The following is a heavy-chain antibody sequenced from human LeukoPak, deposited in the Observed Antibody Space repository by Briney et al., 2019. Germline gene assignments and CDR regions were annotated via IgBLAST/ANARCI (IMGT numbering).Heavy chain of an antibody. CDR1: FTFSSFG. CDR3: AKGYSGYDYAFDI. Sequence: GRSLRLSCGFTFSSFGIHWVRQAPGKGLEWVAVISYDGSNKYYADSVKGRFTISRHNSKNTVHLQMNSLRAEDTAVYYCAKGYSGYDYAFDIWGQGTTVTVSS. D-gene: IGHD5-12*01. J-gene: IGHJ3*02. V-gene: IGHV3-30*18. CDR2: ISYDGSNK.